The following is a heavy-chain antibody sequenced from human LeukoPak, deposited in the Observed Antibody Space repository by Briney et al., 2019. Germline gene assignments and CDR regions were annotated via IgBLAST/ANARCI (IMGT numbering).Heavy chain of an antibody. CDR1: GFTFSSYW. CDR3: ARRTKDYYDSSGYSFDY. J-gene: IGHJ4*02. CDR2: INSDGGST. V-gene: IGHV3-74*01. D-gene: IGHD3-22*01. Sequence: GGSLRLSCAASGFTFSSYWMHWVRQAPGKGLVWVSRINSDGGSTSYADSVKGRFTISRDNAKNTLYLQMNSLRAEDTAVYYCARRTKDYYDSSGYSFDYWGQGTLVTVSS.